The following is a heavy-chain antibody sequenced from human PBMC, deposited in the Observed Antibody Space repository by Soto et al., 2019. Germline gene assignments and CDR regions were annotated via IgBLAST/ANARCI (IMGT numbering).Heavy chain of an antibody. CDR3: ARLVGNSWLDY. V-gene: IGHV6-1*01. CDR1: VVSLSKRGAI. D-gene: IGHD6-13*01. Sequence: PFRALCLTCAISVVSLSKRGAISGCGSQSPSGSLEWLGRTYYRSRWHNEYALSVKSRMTINPDTSRNQFSLQLSSVTPEDTAVYYCARLVGNSWLDYWGQGTLVTVSS. CDR2: TYYRSRWHN. J-gene: IGHJ4*02.